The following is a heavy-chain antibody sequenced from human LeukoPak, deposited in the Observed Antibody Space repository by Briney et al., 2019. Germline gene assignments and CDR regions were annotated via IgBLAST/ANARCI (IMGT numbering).Heavy chain of an antibody. V-gene: IGHV4-39*01. CDR3: ARLYYYYGMDV. Sequence: SETLSLTCTVSGGSISSSTYYWGWIRQPPGKGLELIGSKYYSGNSYYNPSLNSRVSISVDTSKNQFSLKLSSVTAADTAVYYCARLYYYYGMDVWGQGTTVTVSS. CDR2: KYYSGNS. J-gene: IGHJ6*02. CDR1: GGSISSSTYY.